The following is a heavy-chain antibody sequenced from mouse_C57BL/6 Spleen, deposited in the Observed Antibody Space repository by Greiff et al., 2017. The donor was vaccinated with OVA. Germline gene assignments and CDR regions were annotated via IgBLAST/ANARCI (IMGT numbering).Heavy chain of an antibody. CDR3: ARRDGYYVRAMDY. V-gene: IGHV1-26*01. Sequence: VQLQQSGPELVKPGASVKISCKASGYTFTDYYMNWVKQSHGKSLEWIGDINPNNGGTSYNQKFKGKATLTVDKSSSTAYMELRSLTSEDSAVYYCARRDGYYVRAMDYWGQGTSVTVSS. D-gene: IGHD2-3*01. CDR1: GYTFTDYY. CDR2: INPNNGGT. J-gene: IGHJ4*01.